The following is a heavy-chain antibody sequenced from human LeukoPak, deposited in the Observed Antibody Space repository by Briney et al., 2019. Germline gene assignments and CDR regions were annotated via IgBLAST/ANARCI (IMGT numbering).Heavy chain of an antibody. CDR1: GFTIGGFA. Sequence: GGSLRLSCAASGFTIGGFAMTWVRQAPGKGLEWVSSIGSDYKTHYSESVKGRFTISRDNSKGTLYLQMNSLRVEDTAVYYCAKGSSDSWYSALEYWGQGTLVTVSS. J-gene: IGHJ4*02. CDR3: AKGSSDSWYSALEY. D-gene: IGHD3-22*01. CDR2: IGSDYKT. V-gene: IGHV3-23*01.